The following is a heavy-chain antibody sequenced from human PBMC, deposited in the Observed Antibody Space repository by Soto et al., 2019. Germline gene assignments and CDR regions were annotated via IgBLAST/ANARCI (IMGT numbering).Heavy chain of an antibody. J-gene: IGHJ4*02. CDR1: GFTFSDYY. CDR3: ARDLGYYDSSGYFDY. V-gene: IGHV3-11*01. Sequence: PGGSLRLSCAASGFTFSDYYMSWIRQAPGKGLEWVSYISSIDSIVSYADSVKGRFTISRDNAKNSLYLQMNSLRAEDTAVYFCARDLGYYDSSGYFDYWGQGTLVTVSS. D-gene: IGHD3-22*01. CDR2: ISSIDSIV.